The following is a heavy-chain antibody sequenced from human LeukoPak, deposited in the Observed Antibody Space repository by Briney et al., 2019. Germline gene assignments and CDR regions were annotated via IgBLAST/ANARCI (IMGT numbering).Heavy chain of an antibody. J-gene: IGHJ6*02. CDR2: VDPEYGEP. D-gene: IGHD6-13*01. CDR1: GYTFTDYY. CDR3: ARLEYSSSWYYYYYYGMAV. Sequence: ASVKVSCKASGYTFTDYYMHWVQQAPGRGLEWMGRVDPEYGEPMYAENFQGRVTINEDTSTDTGYMELSSLRSEDTAVYYCARLEYSSSWYYYYYYGMAVWGQGTTVTVSS. V-gene: IGHV1-69-2*01.